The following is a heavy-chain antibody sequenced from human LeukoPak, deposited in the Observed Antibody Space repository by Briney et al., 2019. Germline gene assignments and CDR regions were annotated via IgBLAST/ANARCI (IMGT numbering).Heavy chain of an antibody. CDR1: GGTFSSYA. D-gene: IGHD5-12*01. V-gene: IGHV1-69*06. CDR2: IIPISGTA. CDR3: AREWRYSGYDQNDAFDI. Sequence: ASVKVSCKASGGTFSSYAISWVRQAPGQGLEWMGGIIPISGTANYAQKFQGRVTITADKSTSTAYMELRSLRSEDTAVYYCAREWRYSGYDQNDAFDIWGQGTMVTVSS. J-gene: IGHJ3*02.